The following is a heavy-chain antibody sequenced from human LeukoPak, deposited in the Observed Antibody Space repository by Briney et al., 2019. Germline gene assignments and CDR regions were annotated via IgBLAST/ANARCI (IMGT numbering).Heavy chain of an antibody. D-gene: IGHD5-12*01. Sequence: QPGGSLRLSCAASGFTFSSYEMNWVRQAPGKGLEWVSYISSIGSAIYYADSVKGRFTISRDNAKNSLYLQMNSLRAEDTAVYYCARGISSYDFYYFYYMAVWGKGTTVTVSS. J-gene: IGHJ6*03. V-gene: IGHV3-48*03. CDR1: GFTFSSYE. CDR3: ARGISSYDFYYFYYMAV. CDR2: ISSIGSAI.